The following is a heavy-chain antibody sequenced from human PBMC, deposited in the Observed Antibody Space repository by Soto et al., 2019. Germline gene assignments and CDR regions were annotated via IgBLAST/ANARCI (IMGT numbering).Heavy chain of an antibody. J-gene: IGHJ4*02. CDR1: GGSISSGGYY. CDR2: MYYSGST. Sequence: SETLSLTCAFSGGSISSGGYYWSWIRQPPGKGLEWIGYMYYSGSTNYNPSLKSRVTMSADTSKNQLSLKLRSVTAADTAVYYCARVPGIEISTTFFDYWGQGILVTVSS. CDR3: ARVPGIEISTTFFDY. D-gene: IGHD1-1*01. V-gene: IGHV4-61*08.